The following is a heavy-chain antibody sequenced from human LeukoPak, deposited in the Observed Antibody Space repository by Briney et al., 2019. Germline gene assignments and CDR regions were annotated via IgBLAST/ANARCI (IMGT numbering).Heavy chain of an antibody. CDR1: GGSISSSSHY. D-gene: IGHD3-22*01. V-gene: IGHV4-39*01. CDR3: RTYDSSGYYSFDI. Sequence: PSETLSLTCTVSGGSISSSSHYWGWIRQPPGKGLEWIGSINYSGSTYSNPSFKRRVIMSVDTSKNQFSLRLSSVTAADTAVYYCRTYDSSGYYSFDIWGQGTMVTVSS. CDR2: INYSGST. J-gene: IGHJ3*02.